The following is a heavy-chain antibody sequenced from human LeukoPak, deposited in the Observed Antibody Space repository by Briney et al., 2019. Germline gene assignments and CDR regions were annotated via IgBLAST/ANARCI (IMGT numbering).Heavy chain of an antibody. CDR2: ISYDGSNK. CDR3: AKDRASHTATPYYFDY. J-gene: IGHJ4*02. D-gene: IGHD5-18*01. V-gene: IGHV3-30*18. CDR1: GFTFSSYG. Sequence: GSLRLSCAASGFTFSSYGMHWVRQAPGKGLEWVAVISYDGSNKYYADSVKGRFTISRDNSKNTLYLQMNSLRAEDTAVYYCAKDRASHTATPYYFDYWGQGTLVTVSS.